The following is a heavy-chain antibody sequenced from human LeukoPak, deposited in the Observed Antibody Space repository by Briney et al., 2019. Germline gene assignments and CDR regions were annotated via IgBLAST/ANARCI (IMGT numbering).Heavy chain of an antibody. V-gene: IGHV4-39*06. CDR1: GGSIGRGSYY. D-gene: IGHD2-15*01. CDR2: IYYSVST. CDR3: ARVASKTVDY. Sequence: SETLSLTCCVSGGSIGRGSYYWGWTPQSPGKGLEWIGRIYYSVSTNYDPSLKSRVTISVDTSKNQFALKLSSVTAPDAAVYYCARVASKTVDYWGQGTMVTVCS. J-gene: IGHJ4*02.